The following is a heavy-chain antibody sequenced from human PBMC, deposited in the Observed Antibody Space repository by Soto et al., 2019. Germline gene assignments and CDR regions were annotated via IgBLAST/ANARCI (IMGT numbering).Heavy chain of an antibody. V-gene: IGHV1-69*13. J-gene: IGHJ4*02. CDR1: GGTFSSYA. CDR2: IIPIFGTA. CDR3: ASPDCSSTSCPFDY. D-gene: IGHD2-2*01. Sequence: SVKVSCKASGGTFSSYAISWVRQAPGQGLEWMGGIIPIFGTANYAQKFQGRVTITADESTSTAYMELSSLGSEDTAVYYCASPDCSSTSCPFDYWGQGTLVTVSS.